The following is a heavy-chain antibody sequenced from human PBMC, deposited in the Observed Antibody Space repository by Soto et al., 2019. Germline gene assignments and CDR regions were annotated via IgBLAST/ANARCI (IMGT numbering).Heavy chain of an antibody. J-gene: IGHJ4*02. V-gene: IGHV3-33*08. CDR3: ARDLEGPFDY. D-gene: IGHD1-1*01. Sequence: GGSLRLSCAASGFTFSNYWISWVRQAPGKGLEWVAVIRYDGSNKYYADSVKGRFTISRDNSKNTLYLQMNSLRAEDTAVYYCARDLEGPFDYWGQGTLVTVSS. CDR1: GFTFSNYW. CDR2: IRYDGSNK.